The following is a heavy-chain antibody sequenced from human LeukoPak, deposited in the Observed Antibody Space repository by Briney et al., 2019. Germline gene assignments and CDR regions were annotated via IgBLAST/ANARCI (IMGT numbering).Heavy chain of an antibody. J-gene: IGHJ6*03. CDR1: RLRFGCNS. CDR2: ISSSSSTI. CDR3: ARDTTPYDFWSGYYTTYYYYMDV. V-gene: IGHV3-48*04. D-gene: IGHD3-3*01. Sequence: SHRLSCAAPRLRFGCNSRSSVCQAPGKGLEWVSYISSSSSTIYYADSVKGRFTISRDNAKNSLYLQMNSLRAEDTAVYYCARDTTPYDFWSGYYTTYYYYMDVWGKGTTVTVSS.